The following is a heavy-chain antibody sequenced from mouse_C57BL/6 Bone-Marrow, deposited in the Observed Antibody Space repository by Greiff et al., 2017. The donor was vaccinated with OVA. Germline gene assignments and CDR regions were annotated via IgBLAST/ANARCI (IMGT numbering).Heavy chain of an antibody. J-gene: IGHJ3*01. CDR2: ISSGGSYT. Sequence: EVQVVESGGDLVKPGGSLKLSCAASGFTFSSYGMSWFRQTPDQRLEWVATISSGGSYTYYPDSVKGRFTISRDNAKNTLYLQMSSLKSEDTAMYYGARQRTAQATSGFAYWGQGTLVTVSA. CDR3: ARQRTAQATSGFAY. CDR1: GFTFSSYG. D-gene: IGHD3-2*02. V-gene: IGHV5-6*01.